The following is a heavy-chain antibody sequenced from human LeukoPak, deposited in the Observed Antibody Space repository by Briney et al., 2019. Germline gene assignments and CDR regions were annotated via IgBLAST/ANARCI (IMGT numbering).Heavy chain of an antibody. CDR3: ARGPGATAPLH. CDR2: IYYSGST. Sequence: SETLSLTCTVPGGSISSGDYYWSWIRQPPGKGLEWIGYIYYSGSTYYNPSLKSRVTISVDTSKNQFSLKLSSVTAADTAVYYCARGPGATAPLHWGQGTLVTVSS. V-gene: IGHV4-30-4*01. D-gene: IGHD6-25*01. J-gene: IGHJ4*02. CDR1: GGSISSGDYY.